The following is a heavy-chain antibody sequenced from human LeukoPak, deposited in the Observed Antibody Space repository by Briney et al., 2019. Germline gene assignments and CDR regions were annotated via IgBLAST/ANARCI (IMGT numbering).Heavy chain of an antibody. CDR2: IWFDGSDN. D-gene: IGHD2-2*01. CDR1: GFTFSNYG. Sequence: GGSVRLSCAASGFTFSNYGMHWARQAPGKGLEWVAIIWFDGSDNYYADSVKGRFTISRDNSKNTLYLQMNSLRAEDTAVYYCARVGGYCSTTTCHPIDYWGQGTLVTVSS. J-gene: IGHJ4*02. CDR3: ARVGGYCSTTTCHPIDY. V-gene: IGHV3-33*01.